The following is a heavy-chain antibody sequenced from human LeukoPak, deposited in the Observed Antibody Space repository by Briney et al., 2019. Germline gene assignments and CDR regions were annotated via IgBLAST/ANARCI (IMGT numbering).Heavy chain of an antibody. Sequence: ASVKVSCKASGYTFTGYYMHWVGQAPGQGLEWMGWINPNSGGTNYAQKFQGRVTMTRDTSISTAYMELSRLRSDDTAVYYCARRQNYYDSSAVGYWFDPWGQGTLVTASS. V-gene: IGHV1-2*02. CDR1: GYTFTGYY. CDR3: ARRQNYYDSSAVGYWFDP. J-gene: IGHJ5*02. D-gene: IGHD3-22*01. CDR2: INPNSGGT.